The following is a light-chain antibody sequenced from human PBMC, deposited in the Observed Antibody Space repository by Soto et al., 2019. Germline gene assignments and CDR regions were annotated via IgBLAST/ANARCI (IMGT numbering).Light chain of an antibody. CDR2: AAS. Sequence: DIQLTQSPSFLSASVGDRVTITCRARQGISNFLAWYQQKPGKAPKLLIYAASTLQSGVPSRFSGSGSGTEFTLTISSLQPEDFATYYCHQLNSYLFTFGPGTKVDIK. CDR3: HQLNSYLFT. CDR1: QGISNF. V-gene: IGKV1-9*01. J-gene: IGKJ3*01.